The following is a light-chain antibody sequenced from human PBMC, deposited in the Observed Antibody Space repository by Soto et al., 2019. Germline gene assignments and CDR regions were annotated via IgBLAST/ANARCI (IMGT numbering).Light chain of an antibody. CDR2: EVV. CDR1: TNDIGVYDF. CDR3: ESYAGSTTYV. J-gene: IGLJ1*01. V-gene: IGLV2-8*01. Sequence: QSALTQPPSASGSPGQSVTISCTGTTNDIGVYDFVSWYQHHTGKAPRLIIYEVVQRPSGVPDRFSGSKAGNTASLTVSGLRAADEADYSCESYAGSTTYVFARGTKVA.